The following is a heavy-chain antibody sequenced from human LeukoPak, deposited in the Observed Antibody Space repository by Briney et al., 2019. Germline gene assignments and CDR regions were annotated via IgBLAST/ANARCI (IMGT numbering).Heavy chain of an antibody. CDR1: GYPFISYG. CDR3: ARVFYFYDTSGPQYSFDY. Sequence: ASVKVSCKTSGYPFISYGLSWVRQAPGLGLEWMGWISAYNGDTNYAQRLQGRVTMTTDTSTTTAYMELRSLRSDDTAVYYCARVFYFYDTSGPQYSFDYWGQGTLVTVSS. CDR2: ISAYNGDT. V-gene: IGHV1-18*04. J-gene: IGHJ4*02. D-gene: IGHD3-22*01.